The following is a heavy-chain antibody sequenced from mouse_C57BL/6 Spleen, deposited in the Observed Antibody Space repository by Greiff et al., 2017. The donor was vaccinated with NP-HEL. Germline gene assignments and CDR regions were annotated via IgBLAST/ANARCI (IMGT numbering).Heavy chain of an antibody. CDR3: ASNYDYEGYYAMDY. V-gene: IGHV1-82*01. CDR1: GYAFSSSW. CDR2: IYPGDGDT. D-gene: IGHD2-4*01. J-gene: IGHJ4*01. Sequence: QVQLQQSGPELVKPGASVKISCKASGYAFSSSWMNWVKQRPGKGLEWIGRIYPGDGDTNYNGKFKGKATLTADKSSSTAYMQLSSLTSEDSAVYFCASNYDYEGYYAMDYWGQGTSVTVSS.